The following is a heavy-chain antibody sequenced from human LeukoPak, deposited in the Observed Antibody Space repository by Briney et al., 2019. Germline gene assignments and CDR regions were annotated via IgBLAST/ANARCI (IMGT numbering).Heavy chain of an antibody. Sequence: SETLSLTCAVYGGSFSGYYWSWIRQPPGKGLEWIGEINHSGSTNYNPSLKSRVTISVDTSKNQFSLKLSSVTAADTAVYYCASTYYDFWSGYYAKPFDYWGQGTLVTVSS. J-gene: IGHJ4*02. CDR2: INHSGST. D-gene: IGHD3-3*01. CDR1: GGSFSGYY. CDR3: ASTYYDFWSGYYAKPFDY. V-gene: IGHV4-34*01.